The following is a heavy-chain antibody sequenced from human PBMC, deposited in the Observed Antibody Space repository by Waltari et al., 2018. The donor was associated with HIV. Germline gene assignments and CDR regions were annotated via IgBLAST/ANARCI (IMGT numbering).Heavy chain of an antibody. Sequence: EVQLVESGGDLVQPGRSLRLSCAAPGFTFDDYAMPWVRQAPGKGLEWVSGINWNSDNIGYADSVKGRFTISRDHAKNSLYLQMNSLRPEDTALYYCAKAYDSSGFQYYFDYWGQGTLVTVSS. D-gene: IGHD3-22*01. CDR3: AKAYDSSGFQYYFDY. J-gene: IGHJ4*02. V-gene: IGHV3-9*01. CDR2: INWNSDNI. CDR1: GFTFDDYA.